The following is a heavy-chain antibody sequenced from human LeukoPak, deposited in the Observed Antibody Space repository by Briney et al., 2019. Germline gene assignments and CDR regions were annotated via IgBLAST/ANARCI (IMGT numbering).Heavy chain of an antibody. Sequence: GGSLRLSCAASGFTFSSYSMNWVRQAPGKGLEWVSSISASSSHIYYADSVKGRFTISRDNAKRSVYLQMNSLGVEDTAVYYCARDIHSVAFDIWGQGTMVTVSS. CDR1: GFTFSSYS. CDR3: ARDIHSVAFDI. V-gene: IGHV3-21*01. J-gene: IGHJ3*02. CDR2: ISASSSHI.